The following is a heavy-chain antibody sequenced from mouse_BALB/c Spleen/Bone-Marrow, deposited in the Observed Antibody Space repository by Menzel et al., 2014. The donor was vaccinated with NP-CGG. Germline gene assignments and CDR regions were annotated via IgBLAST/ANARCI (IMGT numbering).Heavy chain of an antibody. CDR1: GYAFSGYW. CDR3: ARGGISVDY. J-gene: IGHJ2*01. V-gene: IGHV1-80*01. Sequence: VQLQQSGAGLVRPGSSVKISCKASGYAFSGYWMNWVKQRPRQGLEWIGQIYPGDGDTDYNGKFKGKATLTADKSSSTAYMQLSSLTSEDSAVYFCARGGISVDYWGQGTTLTVSS. CDR2: IYPGDGDT.